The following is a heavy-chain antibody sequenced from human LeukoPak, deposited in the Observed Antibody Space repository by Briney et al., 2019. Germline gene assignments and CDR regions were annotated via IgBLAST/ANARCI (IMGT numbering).Heavy chain of an antibody. D-gene: IGHD3-16*01. V-gene: IGHV3-7*03. CDR1: GFTFSSYW. J-gene: IGHJ6*02. CDR3: ARGGGLDV. CDR2: INHNGNVN. Sequence: GGSLRLSCAASGFTFSSYWMNWARQAPGKGLEWVASINHNGNVNYYVDSVKGRFTISRDNAKNSLYLQMSNLRAEDTAVYSCARGGGLDVWGQEATVTVSS.